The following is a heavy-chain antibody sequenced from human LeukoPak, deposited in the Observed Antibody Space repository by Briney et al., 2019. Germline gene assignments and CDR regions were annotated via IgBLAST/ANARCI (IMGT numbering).Heavy chain of an antibody. CDR2: IYYSGST. CDR1: GGSISSYY. J-gene: IGHJ5*02. D-gene: IGHD1-1*01. Sequence: SETLSLTCTVPGGSISSYYWSWIRQPPGKGLEWIGYIYYSGSTNYNPSLKSRVTISADTSKNQFSLKLSSVTAADTAVYYCARHRGLIIPERRKTLYWFDPWGQGTLVTVSS. V-gene: IGHV4-59*08. CDR3: ARHRGLIIPERRKTLYWFDP.